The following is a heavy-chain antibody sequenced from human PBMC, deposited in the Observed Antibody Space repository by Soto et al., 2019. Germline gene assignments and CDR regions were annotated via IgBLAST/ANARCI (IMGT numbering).Heavy chain of an antibody. CDR1: GASISGFY. CDR3: VRGPTKTLRDSFDT. J-gene: IGHJ5*02. Sequence: SENMSLTCTVSGASISGFYWSWIRKSAGKGLEWIGRIYATGTTDYNPSLKSRVMMSVDTSKKQFSLKLRSVTAADTAVYYWVRGPTKTLRDSFDTRCQG. V-gene: IGHV4-4*07. CDR2: IYATGTT. D-gene: IGHD1-1*01.